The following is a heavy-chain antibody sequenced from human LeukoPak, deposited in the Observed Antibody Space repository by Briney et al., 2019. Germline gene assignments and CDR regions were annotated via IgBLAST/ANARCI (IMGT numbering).Heavy chain of an antibody. Sequence: PSETLSLTCTVSGGSISSYYWSWIRQPPGKGLEWIGYIYYSGSTNYNPSLKSRVTISVDTSKNQFSLKLSSVTAADTAVYYCARCARVGVVTPYYYYYGMDVWGQGTTVTVSS. CDR3: ARCARVGVVTPYYYYYGMDV. CDR1: GGSISSYY. D-gene: IGHD3-3*01. J-gene: IGHJ6*02. CDR2: IYYSGST. V-gene: IGHV4-59*12.